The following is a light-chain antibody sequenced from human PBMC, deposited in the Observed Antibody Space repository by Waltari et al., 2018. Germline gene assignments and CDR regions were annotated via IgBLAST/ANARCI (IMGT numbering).Light chain of an antibody. CDR3: QTGGHGTWV. Sequence: QLVLTQSPSVSASLGASVKLTCTLSSGHSSHVIAWLHQQPEKGPRYLMKVNSDGSHSKGDEIPDRFSGSSSGAERYLTISSVQPEDEADYYCQTGGHGTWVFGGGTKLTVL. V-gene: IGLV4-69*01. CDR2: VNSDGSH. J-gene: IGLJ3*02. CDR1: SGHSSHV.